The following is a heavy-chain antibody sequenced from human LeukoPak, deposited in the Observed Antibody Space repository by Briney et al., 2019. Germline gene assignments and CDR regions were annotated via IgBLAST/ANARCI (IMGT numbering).Heavy chain of an antibody. J-gene: IGHJ4*02. V-gene: IGHV4-59*01. D-gene: IGHD3-10*01. CDR2: IHYSGST. Sequence: SETLSLTCTVSGGSISCYYWSWIRQPPGKGLEWTGFIHYSGSTNYNPSLKSRVTISVDTSKNQFSLKLSSLTAADTAVYYCARYGSGSYHFDYWGQGTLVTVSS. CDR3: ARYGSGSYHFDY. CDR1: GGSISCYY.